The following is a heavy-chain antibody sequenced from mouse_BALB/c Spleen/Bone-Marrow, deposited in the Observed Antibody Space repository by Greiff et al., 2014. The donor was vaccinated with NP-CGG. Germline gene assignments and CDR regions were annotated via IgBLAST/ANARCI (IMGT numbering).Heavy chain of an antibody. CDR3: AEITTAAYYVMDY. D-gene: IGHD1-2*01. CDR1: GFNIKDTY. J-gene: IGHJ4*01. V-gene: IGHV14-3*02. Sequence: EVQLQQSGAELVKPGASVKLSCTASGFNIKDTYIHWVKQRPEQGLEWIGRIDPANGNTKYDPKFQGKATITADTYSNTAYLQLSSLTSEDTAVYYCAEITTAAYYVMDYWGQGTSVTVSS. CDR2: IDPANGNT.